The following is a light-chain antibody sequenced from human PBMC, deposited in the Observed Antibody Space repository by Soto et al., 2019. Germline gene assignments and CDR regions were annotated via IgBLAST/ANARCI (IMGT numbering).Light chain of an antibody. Sequence: SALTQPASVSGSPGQSIAISCTGTSSDVGGYNYISWYQQHPGKAPKLMIFDVTNRPSGISDRFSGSKSGNTAALTISGLRAADESDYYCSSYTTRRTYVFGIGIKVT. CDR3: SSYTTRRTYV. J-gene: IGLJ1*01. V-gene: IGLV2-14*03. CDR1: SSDVGGYNY. CDR2: DVT.